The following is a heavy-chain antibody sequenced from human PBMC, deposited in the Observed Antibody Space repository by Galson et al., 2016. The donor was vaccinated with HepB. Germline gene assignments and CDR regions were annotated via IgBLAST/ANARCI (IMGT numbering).Heavy chain of an antibody. CDR1: GFTFSRYG. CDR3: AREDRDDNYYYYGMDV. CDR2: IWYDGSNK. V-gene: IGHV3-33*01. D-gene: IGHD5-24*01. J-gene: IGHJ6*02. Sequence: SLRLSCAASGFTFSRYGMHWVRQAPGKGLEWVAVIWYDGSNKYYADSVKGRFTISRDNSKNTLYLQVNSLRAEDTAVYYCAREDRDDNYYYYGMDVWGQGTTVTVSS.